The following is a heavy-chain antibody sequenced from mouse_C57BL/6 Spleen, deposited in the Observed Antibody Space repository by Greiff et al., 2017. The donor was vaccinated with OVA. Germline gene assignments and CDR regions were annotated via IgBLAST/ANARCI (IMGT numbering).Heavy chain of an antibody. V-gene: IGHV1-26*01. CDR3: ARNWDSGY. Sequence: VQLQQSGPELVKPGASVKISCKASGYTFTDYYMNWVKQSHGKSLEWIGDINPNNGGTSYNQKFKGKATLTVDKSSSTAYMELRSLTSEDSAVYYCARNWDSGYWGQGTSVTVSS. CDR2: INPNNGGT. CDR1: GYTFTDYY. D-gene: IGHD3-1*01. J-gene: IGHJ4*01.